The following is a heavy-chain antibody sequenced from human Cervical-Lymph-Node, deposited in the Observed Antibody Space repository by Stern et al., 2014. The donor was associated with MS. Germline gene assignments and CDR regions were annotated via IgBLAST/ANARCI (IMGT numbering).Heavy chain of an antibody. CDR3: ARIFGGNFDN. CDR2: IVHSGST. CDR1: GGSISSGDYS. V-gene: IGHV4-30-2*01. Sequence: QLQLQESGSGLVKPSQTLSLTCAVSGGSISSGDYSWSWIRQPPGKSLEWIGYIVHSGSTYYNPSLKSRVSISVDRSKNQFSLKLSSVTAADTAMYYCARIFGGNFDNGGQGTLVTGSS. J-gene: IGHJ4*02. D-gene: IGHD4-23*01.